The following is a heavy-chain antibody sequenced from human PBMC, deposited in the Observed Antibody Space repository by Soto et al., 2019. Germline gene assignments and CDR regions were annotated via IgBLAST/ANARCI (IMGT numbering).Heavy chain of an antibody. V-gene: IGHV4-4*02. D-gene: IGHD2-15*01. CDR2: IYHSGST. Sequence: QVQLQESGPGLVKPSGTLSLTCAVSGGSISSSNWWSWVRQPPGTGLAWIGEIYHSGSTNYNPSLMRRVTISIDMSKNQFSLKRSSVTAADTAVYYCARERYDVVVVALNGMDVWGQGTTVTVSS. J-gene: IGHJ6*02. CDR1: GGSISSSNW. CDR3: ARERYDVVVVALNGMDV.